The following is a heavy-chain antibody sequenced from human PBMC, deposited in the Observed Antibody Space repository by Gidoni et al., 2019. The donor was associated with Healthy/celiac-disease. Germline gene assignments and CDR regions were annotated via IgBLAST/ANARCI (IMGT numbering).Heavy chain of an antibody. D-gene: IGHD2-15*01. CDR3: AKDIGVGLPEGMDV. CDR2: ISWNSGSI. Sequence: EVQLVESGGGLVQPGRSLRLSCAASGFTFDDYAMHWVRKATGKGLEWVSGISWNSGSIGYADSVKGRFTISRDNAKNSLYLQMNSLRAEDTALYYCAKDIGVGLPEGMDVWGQGTTVTVSS. J-gene: IGHJ6*02. CDR1: GFTFDDYA. V-gene: IGHV3-9*01.